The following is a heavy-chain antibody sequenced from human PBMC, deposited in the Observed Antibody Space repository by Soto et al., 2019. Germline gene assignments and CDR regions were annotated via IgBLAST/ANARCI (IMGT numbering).Heavy chain of an antibody. Sequence: PGGSLRLACASSGFTFITYAMSWVRQAPGKGLDWISAIINTGVRTYYADSVKGRFTISRDNSKNTVYLQMNSLRAADTAVYYCVKEHGDSFSDYWGQGTLVTVSS. V-gene: IGHV3-23*01. D-gene: IGHD2-21*01. CDR3: VKEHGDSFSDY. CDR1: GFTFITYA. J-gene: IGHJ4*02. CDR2: IINTGVRT.